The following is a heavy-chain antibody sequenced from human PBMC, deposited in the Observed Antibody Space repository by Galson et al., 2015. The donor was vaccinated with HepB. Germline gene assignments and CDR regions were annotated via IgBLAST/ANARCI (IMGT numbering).Heavy chain of an antibody. CDR2: ISYDGSNK. D-gene: IGHD1-26*01. J-gene: IGHJ3*02. Sequence: SLRLSCAASGFTFSSYGMHWVRQAPGKGLEWVAVISYDGSNKYYADSVKGRFAISRDNSKNTLYLQMNSLRAEDTAVYYCAMSDSGSRIDAFDIWGQGTMVTVSS. CDR1: GFTFSSYG. V-gene: IGHV3-30*03. CDR3: AMSDSGSRIDAFDI.